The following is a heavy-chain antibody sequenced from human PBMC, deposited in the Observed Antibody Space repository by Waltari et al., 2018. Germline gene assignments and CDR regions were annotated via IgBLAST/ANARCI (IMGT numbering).Heavy chain of an antibody. J-gene: IGHJ4*02. V-gene: IGHV4-38-2*02. Sequence: QVQLQESGPGLVKPSETLSLTCAVSGYSISSVYYWGWIRQPRGQGREWIGSINHRGSTYYNPSLKSRVTISVDTSKNQFSLKLSSVTAADTAVYYCARDQTDYYDSSGYFDSPVDYWGQGTLVTVSS. D-gene: IGHD3-22*01. CDR2: INHRGST. CDR1: GYSISSVYY. CDR3: ARDQTDYYDSSGYFDSPVDY.